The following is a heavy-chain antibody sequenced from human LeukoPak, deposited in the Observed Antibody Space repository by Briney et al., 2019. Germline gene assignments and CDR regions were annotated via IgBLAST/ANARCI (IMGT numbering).Heavy chain of an antibody. CDR3: ARDQNDYVWGGFDY. CDR1: GGSISSGNYY. D-gene: IGHD3-16*01. CDR2: IYHSGST. Sequence: KPSETLSLTCTVSGGSISSGNYYWNWIRQPPGKGLEWIGYIYHSGSTFYTPSLESRVTISIDTSKNQFSLTLNYVTAADTAVYYCARDQNDYVWGGFDYWGRGTLVTVSA. J-gene: IGHJ4*02. V-gene: IGHV4-30-4*01.